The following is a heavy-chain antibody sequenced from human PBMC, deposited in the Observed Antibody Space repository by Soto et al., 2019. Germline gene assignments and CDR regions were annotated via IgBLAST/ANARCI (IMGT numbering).Heavy chain of an antibody. J-gene: IGHJ3*02. CDR3: ARDRYCSGGSCFTAAFDI. CDR1: GYTFTSYG. D-gene: IGHD2-15*01. V-gene: IGHV1-18*01. Sequence: ASVKVSCKASGYTFTSYGISWVRQAPGQGLEWMGWISAYNGNTNYAQKLQGRVTMTTDTSTSTAYMELRSLRSDDTAVYYCARDRYCSGGSCFTAAFDIWGQGTMVTVSS. CDR2: ISAYNGNT.